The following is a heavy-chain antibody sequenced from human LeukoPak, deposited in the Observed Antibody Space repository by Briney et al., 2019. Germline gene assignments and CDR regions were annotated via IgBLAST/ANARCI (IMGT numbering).Heavy chain of an antibody. D-gene: IGHD1-26*01. CDR1: GGSISDYY. Sequence: SETLSLTCTVSGGSISDYYWSWIRQPPGKGLECIGWIFGSGDFNYNPSLKSRLSISVDTSNNQFSLKLTSATAADTAVYYCAREKDTGSNHAKIRYDIWGQGTMVTVSS. CDR3: AREKDTGSNHAKIRYDI. V-gene: IGHV4-59*01. J-gene: IGHJ3*02. CDR2: IFGSGDF.